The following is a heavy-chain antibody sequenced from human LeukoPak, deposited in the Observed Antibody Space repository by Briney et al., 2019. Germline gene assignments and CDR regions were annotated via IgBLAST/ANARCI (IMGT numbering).Heavy chain of an antibody. CDR2: ISYDGSDK. Sequence: GGSLRLSCAASGFTFRSHGMHWVRQAPGKGLEWVAVISYDGSDKYYAGSVKGRFTISRDNSKNTLYLQMNSLRAEDTAVYYCAKDRSRENYYGSGSSPPDYWGQGTLVTVSS. V-gene: IGHV3-30*18. CDR3: AKDRSRENYYGSGSSPPDY. J-gene: IGHJ4*02. CDR1: GFTFRSHG. D-gene: IGHD3-10*01.